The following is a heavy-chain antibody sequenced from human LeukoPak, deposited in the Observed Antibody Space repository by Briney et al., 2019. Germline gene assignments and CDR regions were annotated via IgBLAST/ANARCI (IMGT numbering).Heavy chain of an antibody. CDR3: ARAVAGYNWFDP. D-gene: IGHD6-19*01. Sequence: SETLSLTCTVSGGSISSYYWSWIRQPPGKGLEWIGYIYYSGSTNYNPSLKSRVTISVDTSKNQLSLKLSSVTAADTAVYYCARAVAGYNWFDPWGQGTLVTVSS. J-gene: IGHJ5*02. CDR2: IYYSGST. CDR1: GGSISSYY. V-gene: IGHV4-59*01.